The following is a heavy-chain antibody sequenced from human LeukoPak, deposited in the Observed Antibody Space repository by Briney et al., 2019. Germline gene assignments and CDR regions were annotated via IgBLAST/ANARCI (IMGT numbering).Heavy chain of an antibody. V-gene: IGHV3-23*01. CDR2: ISGSGGST. CDR3: PKGYGMDV. CDR1: GVTFSSYA. Sequence: GGSLRLSCAASGVTFSSYAMSWVRQAPGKGLEWVSAISGSGGSTYYAASVKGRFTTSRETSNNTLYLYINVLRAEETAVYYAPKGYGMDVGGQGTTVTVS. J-gene: IGHJ6*02.